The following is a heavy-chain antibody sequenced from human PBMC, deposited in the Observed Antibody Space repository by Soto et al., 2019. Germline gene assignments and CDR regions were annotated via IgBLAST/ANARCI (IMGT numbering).Heavy chain of an antibody. Sequence: QVQLVESGGGVVQPGRSLRLSCAASGFTFSSYGMHWVRQAPGKGLEWVAVISYDGSNNYYADSVKGRFTISRDNSKNTLYLQMNSLRAEETAVYYCAKAALLWFGELLPDFDYWGQGTLVTVSS. J-gene: IGHJ4*02. CDR3: AKAALLWFGELLPDFDY. D-gene: IGHD3-10*01. CDR2: ISYDGSNN. CDR1: GFTFSSYG. V-gene: IGHV3-30*18.